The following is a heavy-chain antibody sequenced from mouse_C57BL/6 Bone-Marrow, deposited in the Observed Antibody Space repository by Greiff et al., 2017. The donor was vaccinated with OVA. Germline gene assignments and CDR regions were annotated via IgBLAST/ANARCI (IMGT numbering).Heavy chain of an antibody. CDR3: ARHAMDY. Sequence: EVKLVESGGGLVQPGGSLKLSCAASGFTFSDYYMYWVRQTPEKRLEWVAYISNGGGSTYYPDTVKGRFTISRDNAKNTLYLQMSRLKAEDTAMYYCARHAMDYWGQGTSVTVSS. CDR2: ISNGGGST. J-gene: IGHJ4*01. CDR1: GFTFSDYY. V-gene: IGHV5-12*01.